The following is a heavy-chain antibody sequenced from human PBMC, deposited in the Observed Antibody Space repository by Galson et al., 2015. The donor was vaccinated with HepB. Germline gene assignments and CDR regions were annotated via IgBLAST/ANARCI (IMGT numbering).Heavy chain of an antibody. D-gene: IGHD1-26*01. Sequence: SLRLSCAASGFTFSSYSMNWVRQAPGKGLEWVSSISSSSSYIYYADSVKGRFIISRDNAKNSLYLQMNSLRAEDTAVYYCARVDSGSYYGGEYFQHWGQGTLVTVSS. J-gene: IGHJ1*01. CDR2: ISSSSSYI. CDR3: ARVDSGSYYGGEYFQH. V-gene: IGHV3-21*01. CDR1: GFTFSSYS.